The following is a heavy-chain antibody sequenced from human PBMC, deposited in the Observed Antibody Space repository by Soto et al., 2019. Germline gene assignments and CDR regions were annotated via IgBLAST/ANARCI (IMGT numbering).Heavy chain of an antibody. CDR1: GGSISSYY. V-gene: IGHV4-59*08. Sequence: PSETLSLTCTVSGGSISSYYWSLIRQPQGKGLEWIGYIYYSGSTNYNPSLKSRVTISVDTSKNQFSLKLSSVTAADTAVYYCERHGPSGYDTYYFDYWGQGTLVTVSS. J-gene: IGHJ4*02. CDR2: IYYSGST. CDR3: ERHGPSGYDTYYFDY. D-gene: IGHD5-12*01.